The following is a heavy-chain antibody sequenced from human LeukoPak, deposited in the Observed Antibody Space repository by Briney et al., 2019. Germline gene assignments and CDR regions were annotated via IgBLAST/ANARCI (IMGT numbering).Heavy chain of an antibody. V-gene: IGHV4-38-2*02. J-gene: IGHJ3*02. D-gene: IGHD6-19*01. CDR2: IYRSGST. CDR3: ARGNSLLRPRSSGWGGAFDI. Sequence: SETLSLTCTVSSYSINSGYYWGWIRQPPGKGLEWIGNIYRSGSTYYNPSLESRVTISIDMSKNQFSLRLRSVTASDTAVYYCARGNSLLRPRSSGWGGAFDIWGQGTMVTVSS. CDR1: SYSINSGYY.